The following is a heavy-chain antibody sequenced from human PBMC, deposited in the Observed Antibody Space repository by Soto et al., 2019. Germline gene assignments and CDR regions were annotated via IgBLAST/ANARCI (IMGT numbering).Heavy chain of an antibody. Sequence: SETLSLTCTVSGGSISSSSYYWGWIRQPPGKGLEWIGSIYYSGSTYYNPSLKSRVTISVDTSKNQFSLKLSSVTAADTAVYYCASLYSSSWYYITYFDYWGQGTLVTVSS. CDR3: ASLYSSSWYYITYFDY. V-gene: IGHV4-39*01. CDR1: GGSISSSSYY. J-gene: IGHJ4*02. CDR2: IYYSGST. D-gene: IGHD6-13*01.